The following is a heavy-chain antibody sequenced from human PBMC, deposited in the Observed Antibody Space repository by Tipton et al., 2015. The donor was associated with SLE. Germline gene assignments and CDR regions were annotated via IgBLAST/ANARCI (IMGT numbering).Heavy chain of an antibody. Sequence: TLSLTCAVYGGSFSGYYWSWIRQPPGKGLEWIGEINHSGRTNYNPSLKSRVTISVDTSKNQFSLKLSSVTAADTAVYYCARAQTRGSSSNYWGQGTLVTVSS. CDR2: INHSGRT. J-gene: IGHJ4*02. CDR1: GGSFSGYY. CDR3: ARAQTRGSSSNY. D-gene: IGHD6-6*01. V-gene: IGHV4-34*01.